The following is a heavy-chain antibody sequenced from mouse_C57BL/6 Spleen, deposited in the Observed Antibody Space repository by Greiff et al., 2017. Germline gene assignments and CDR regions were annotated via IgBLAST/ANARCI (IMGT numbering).Heavy chain of an antibody. V-gene: IGHV1-69*01. Sequence: QVQLQQPGAELVMPGASVKLSCKASGYTFTSYWMHWVKQRPGQGLEWIGEIDPSDSYTNYNQKFKGKSTLTVDKSSSTAYMQLSSLTSEDSAVYYCATYDGYYVGFADWGQGTLVTVAA. J-gene: IGHJ3*01. CDR2: IDPSDSYT. D-gene: IGHD2-3*01. CDR3: ATYDGYYVGFAD. CDR1: GYTFTSYW.